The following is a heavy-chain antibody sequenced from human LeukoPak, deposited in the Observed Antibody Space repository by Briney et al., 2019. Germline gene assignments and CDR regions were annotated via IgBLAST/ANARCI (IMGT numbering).Heavy chain of an antibody. CDR1: GYTFTRYA. Sequence: ASVKVSCKASGYTFTRYAMNWVRQAPGQGLEWMGWINPNSGGTNYAQKFQGRVTMTRDTSISTAYMELSRLRSDDTAVYYCARVVGGSYYTFDYWGQGTLVTVSS. V-gene: IGHV1-2*02. CDR2: INPNSGGT. CDR3: ARVVGGSYYTFDY. D-gene: IGHD1-26*01. J-gene: IGHJ4*02.